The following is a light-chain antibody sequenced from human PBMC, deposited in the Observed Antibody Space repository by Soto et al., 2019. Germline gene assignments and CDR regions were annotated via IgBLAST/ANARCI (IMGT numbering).Light chain of an antibody. CDR2: EVS. CDR1: SGDVGAYDY. V-gene: IGLV2-14*03. Sequence: SVLTQPASVSGSPGQSITISCTGTSGDVGAYDYVSWYQQHPDKAPKLMIYEVSHRPSGVSNRFYGSKSVNTATLTISGLQAEDEADYYCSSYTTSSTRVFGTGTKVTVL. J-gene: IGLJ1*01. CDR3: SSYTTSSTRV.